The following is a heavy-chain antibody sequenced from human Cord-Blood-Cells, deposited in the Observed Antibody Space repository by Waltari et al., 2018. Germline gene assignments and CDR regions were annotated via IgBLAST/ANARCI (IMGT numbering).Heavy chain of an antibody. J-gene: IGHJ3*02. V-gene: IGHV3-74*01. D-gene: IGHD3-3*01. CDR2: INSDGRST. CDR3: ARSHDFWSGHDDAFDI. Sequence: EVQLVESGGGLVQPGGSLRLSCAASGFTFSSYWMHWVRQAPGKGLVWVSRINSDGRSTSYAGSVKGRFTISRDNAKNTRYLQMNSLRAEDTAVYYCARSHDFWSGHDDAFDIWGQGTMVTVSS. CDR1: GFTFSSYW.